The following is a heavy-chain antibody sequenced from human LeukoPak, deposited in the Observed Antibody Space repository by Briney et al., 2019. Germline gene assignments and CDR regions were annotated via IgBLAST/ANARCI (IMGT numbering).Heavy chain of an antibody. D-gene: IGHD2-21*02. CDR1: GGSISSGDKY. CDR2: IYYSGST. J-gene: IGHJ4*02. V-gene: IGHV4-30-4*01. CDR3: ARVTRWAGLDF. Sequence: PSETLSLTCTVSGGSISSGDKYWSWIRQPPGKGLEWIGYIYYSGSTYYNPSLKSRLTISVDTSENQFSLHLTSVTAADTAVYFCARVTRWAGLDFWGQGTLVTVSS.